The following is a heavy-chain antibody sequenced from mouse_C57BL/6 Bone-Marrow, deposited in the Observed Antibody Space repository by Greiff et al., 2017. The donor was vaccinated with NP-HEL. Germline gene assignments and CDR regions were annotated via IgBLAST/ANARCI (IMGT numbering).Heavy chain of an antibody. CDR3: ARHTR. CDR1: GFTFSSYG. J-gene: IGHJ3*01. CDR2: ISSGGSYT. Sequence: EVKLVESGGDLVKPGGSLKLSCAASGFTFSSYGMSWVRQTPDKRLEWVATISSGGSYTYYPDSVKGRFTISRDNAKNTLYLQMSSLKSEDTAMYYCARHTRWGQGTLVTVSA. V-gene: IGHV5-6*01.